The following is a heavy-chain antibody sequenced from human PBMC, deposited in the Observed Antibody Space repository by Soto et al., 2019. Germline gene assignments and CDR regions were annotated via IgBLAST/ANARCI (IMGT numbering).Heavy chain of an antibody. V-gene: IGHV3-11*06. CDR2: ISSSSSYT. Sequence: QVQLVESGGGLVKPGGSLRLSCAASGFTFSDYYMSWIRQAPGKGLEWVSYISSSSSYTNYADSVKGRFTISRDNAKNSLYLQMNSLRAEDTAVYYCARDRPYYYESSGYYYYYYGMHVWGQGTTVTVSS. J-gene: IGHJ6*02. CDR1: GFTFSDYY. CDR3: ARDRPYYYESSGYYYYYYGMHV. D-gene: IGHD3-22*01.